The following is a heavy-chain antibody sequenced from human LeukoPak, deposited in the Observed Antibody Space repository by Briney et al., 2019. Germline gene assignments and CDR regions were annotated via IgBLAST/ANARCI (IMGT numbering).Heavy chain of an antibody. J-gene: IGHJ3*02. V-gene: IGHV1-2*02. Sequence: GASVKVSCKASGYTFTGYYMHWVRQAPGQGLEWMGWINPNSVGTNYAQKFQGRVTMTRDTSISTAYMELSRLRSDDTAVYYCMANDYYDSSGYYAFDIWGQGTMVTVSS. CDR2: INPNSVGT. D-gene: IGHD3-22*01. CDR3: MANDYYDSSGYYAFDI. CDR1: GYTFTGYY.